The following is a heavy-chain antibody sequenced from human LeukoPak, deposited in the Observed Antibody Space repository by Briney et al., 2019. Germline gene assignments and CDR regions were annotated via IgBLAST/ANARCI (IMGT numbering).Heavy chain of an antibody. D-gene: IGHD3/OR15-3a*01. CDR1: GGSISSYY. Sequence: PSETLSLTCTVSGGSISSYYWSWIRQPPGKGLEWIGYIYYSGNTYYNASLKSQVSISIDTSKNQFSLRLTSVTAADTAVYYCARQAGSGLFILPGGQGTLVTVSS. CDR3: ARQAGSGLFILP. V-gene: IGHV4-59*04. J-gene: IGHJ4*02. CDR2: IYYSGNT.